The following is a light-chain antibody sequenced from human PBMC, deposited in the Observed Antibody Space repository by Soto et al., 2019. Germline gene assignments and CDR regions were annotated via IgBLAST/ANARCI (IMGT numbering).Light chain of an antibody. CDR3: AQALQTVT. CDR1: QSLLLSSGNNY. V-gene: IGKV2-28*01. J-gene: IGKJ4*01. CDR2: LGF. Sequence: DIVLTQSPLSLPVTPGASASISCKASQSLLLSSGNNYLDWYLQKPGQSPPLLIYLGFTRASGVPDRFRCSGSGTYFTLNISTVAAEDVGVYYCAQALQTVTFGGRTKVDIK.